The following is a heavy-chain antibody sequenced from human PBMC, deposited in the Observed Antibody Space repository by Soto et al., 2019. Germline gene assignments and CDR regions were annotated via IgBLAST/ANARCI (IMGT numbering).Heavy chain of an antibody. V-gene: IGHV1-69*01. D-gene: IGHD1-26*01. CDR2: IIPIFGTA. CDR3: ARERVRSGSYYVAEYFQH. Sequence: QVQLVQSGAEVKKPGSSVNVSCTASGGTFSSYAISWVRQAPGQGLEWMGGIIPIFGTANYAQKFQGRVTITADESTSTAYIELSSLRSEDTAVYYCARERVRSGSYYVAEYFQHWGHGTLVTVSS. J-gene: IGHJ1*01. CDR1: GGTFSSYA.